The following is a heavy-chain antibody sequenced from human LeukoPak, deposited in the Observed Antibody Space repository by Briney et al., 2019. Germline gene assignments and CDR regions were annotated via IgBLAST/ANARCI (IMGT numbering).Heavy chain of an antibody. D-gene: IGHD2/OR15-2a*01. CDR3: ARGTFKDGLDV. CDR1: GGSISIFY. J-gene: IGHJ6*02. CDR2: IHSSGSI. Sequence: KASETLSLTWTVSGGSISIFYWSWIRQPAGKGLDWIGRIHSSGSINHNTSLKSRVTLSVDTSKNQFSLKLTSVAAADTAVYYCARGTFKDGLDVWGQGTTVTVSS. V-gene: IGHV4-4*07.